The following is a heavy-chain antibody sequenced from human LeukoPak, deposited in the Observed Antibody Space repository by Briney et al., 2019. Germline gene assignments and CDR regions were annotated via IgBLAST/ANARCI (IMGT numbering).Heavy chain of an antibody. CDR2: INPSGGST. D-gene: IGHD6-6*01. CDR1: GYTFTNYY. Sequence: ASVKVSCKASGYTFTNYYIHWVRQAPGQGLEWTGIINPSGGSTSYAQKFQGRVNMTRDTSTSTVYMELSSLRSEDTAVYYCAREGPYSDSSRSRFDYWGQGTLVTVSS. V-gene: IGHV1-46*01. CDR3: AREGPYSDSSRSRFDY. J-gene: IGHJ4*02.